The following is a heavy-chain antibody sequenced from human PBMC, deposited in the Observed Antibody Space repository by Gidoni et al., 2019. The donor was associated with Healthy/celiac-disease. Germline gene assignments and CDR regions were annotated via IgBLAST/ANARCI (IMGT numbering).Heavy chain of an antibody. CDR2: ISSSSSYI. V-gene: IGHV3-21*01. D-gene: IGHD3-3*01. Sequence: EVQLVESGGGLVKPGGSLRLSCAASGFTFSSYSMNWVRQAPGKGLEWVSSISSSSSYIYYADSEKGRFTISRDNAKNSLYLQMNSLRAEDTAVYYCASGGRPYYDFWGFDYWGQGTLVTVSS. CDR1: GFTFSSYS. J-gene: IGHJ4*02. CDR3: ASGGRPYYDFWGFDY.